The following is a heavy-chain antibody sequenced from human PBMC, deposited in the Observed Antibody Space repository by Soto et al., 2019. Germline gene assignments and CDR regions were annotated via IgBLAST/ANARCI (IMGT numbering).Heavy chain of an antibody. Sequence: ASVKVSCKASGDTFSSHAISWVRQAPGQGLEWMGGIIAMFRTANYAQKLQGRVTMTTDTSTSTAYMELRSLRSDDTAVYYCARVCGGDCHNGMDVWGQGTTVTVSS. CDR3: ARVCGGDCHNGMDV. D-gene: IGHD2-21*02. J-gene: IGHJ6*02. CDR2: IIAMFRTA. CDR1: GDTFSSHA. V-gene: IGHV1-18*01.